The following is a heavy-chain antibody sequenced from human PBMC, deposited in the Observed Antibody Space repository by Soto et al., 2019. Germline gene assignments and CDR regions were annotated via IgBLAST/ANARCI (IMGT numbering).Heavy chain of an antibody. D-gene: IGHD1-7*01. J-gene: IGHJ6*03. CDR1: GGTFSSYT. V-gene: IGHV1-69*04. Sequence: VNVSCKASGGTFSSYTISWVRQAPGQGLEWMGRIIPILGIANYAQKFQGRVTITADKSTSTAYMELSSLRSEDTAVYYCAREVMELSYYYYMDVWGKGTTVTVSS. CDR3: AREVMELSYYYYMDV. CDR2: IIPILGIA.